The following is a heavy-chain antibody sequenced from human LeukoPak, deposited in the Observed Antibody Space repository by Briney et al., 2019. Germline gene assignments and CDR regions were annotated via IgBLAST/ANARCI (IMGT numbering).Heavy chain of an antibody. CDR1: GGTFSSCA. CDR3: ATLPYYCSSTSCYSRWGFDP. CDR2: IIPIFGTA. J-gene: IGHJ5*02. V-gene: IGHV1-69*05. D-gene: IGHD2-2*02. Sequence: ASVKVSCKASGGTFSSCATSWVRQAPGQGLEWMGGIIPIFGTANYAQKFQGRVTITTDESTSTAYMELSSLRSEDTAVYYCATLPYYCSSTSCYSRWGFDPWGQGTLVTVSS.